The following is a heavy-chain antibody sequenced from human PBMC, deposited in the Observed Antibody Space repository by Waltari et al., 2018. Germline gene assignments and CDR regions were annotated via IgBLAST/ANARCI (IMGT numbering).Heavy chain of an antibody. V-gene: IGHV4-39*07. CDR3: ARGPGSSTSRKFDY. J-gene: IGHJ4*02. CDR2: LFYSGNT. CDR1: GGSISSSSHY. D-gene: IGHD2-2*01. Sequence: QLHLQESGPGLVKPSETLSLTCIVSGGSISSSSHYWGWLRQSPGKGLEWIGSLFYSGNTYYNPSLKSRVTISVDTSKNQFSLKLSSVTAADTAVYYCARGPGSSTSRKFDYWGQGTLVTVSS.